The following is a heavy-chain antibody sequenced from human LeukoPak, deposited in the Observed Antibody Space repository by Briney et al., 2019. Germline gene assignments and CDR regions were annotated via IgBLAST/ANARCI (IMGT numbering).Heavy chain of an antibody. Sequence: PSETLSLTCTVSGGSISSGGNYWSWIRRHPGKGLEWIGYIYYSGSTYYNPSLKSRVTISVDTSKNQFSLKLSSVTAADTAVYYCVRGTRVTMVRGVWFDPWGQGTLVTVSS. V-gene: IGHV4-31*03. CDR2: IYYSGST. CDR3: VRGTRVTMVRGVWFDP. J-gene: IGHJ5*02. CDR1: GGSISSGGNY. D-gene: IGHD3-10*01.